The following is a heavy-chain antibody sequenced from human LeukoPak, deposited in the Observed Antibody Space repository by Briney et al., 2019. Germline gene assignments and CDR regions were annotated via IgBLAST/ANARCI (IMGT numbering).Heavy chain of an antibody. D-gene: IGHD6-13*01. Sequence: PGGSLRLSCAASGFIFSRYWMHWVRQAPGKGLVWVSRINNDGSGASYADSVKGRFTISRDNAKNSLYLQINSLRAEDTAVYYCARVGAAVSFDLWGQGTLVTVSS. J-gene: IGHJ5*02. CDR1: GFIFSRYW. V-gene: IGHV3-74*01. CDR2: INNDGSGA. CDR3: ARVGAAVSFDL.